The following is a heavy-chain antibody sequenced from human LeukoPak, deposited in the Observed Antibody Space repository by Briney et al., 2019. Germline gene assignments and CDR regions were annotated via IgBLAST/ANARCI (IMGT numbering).Heavy chain of an antibody. CDR1: GYTFTDYY. J-gene: IGHJ4*02. V-gene: IGHV1-2*02. D-gene: IGHD6-13*01. CDR3: ARDRSSSLVAYFFVY. Sequence: ASVTVSFKASGYTFTDYYMHWVRQAPGQGLEGMGWINPNSGVTNYAQNFQGRVTMTRDTSISTAYMELSRLRSDDTAVYYCARDRSSSLVAYFFVYWGQGTLVTVSS. CDR2: INPNSGVT.